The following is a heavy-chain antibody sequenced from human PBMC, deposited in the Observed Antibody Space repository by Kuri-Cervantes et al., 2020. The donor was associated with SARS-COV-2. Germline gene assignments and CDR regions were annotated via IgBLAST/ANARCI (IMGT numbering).Heavy chain of an antibody. Sequence: SETLSLTCTVSGGSISSSSYYWGWIRQPPGKGLEWIGSIYYSGSTYYNPSLKSRVTISVDTSKNQFSLKLSSVTAADTAVYYCATTLVGARNYWGQGTLVTVSS. CDR3: ATTLVGARNY. V-gene: IGHV4-39*01. CDR1: GGSISSSSYY. J-gene: IGHJ4*02. CDR2: IYYSGST. D-gene: IGHD1-26*01.